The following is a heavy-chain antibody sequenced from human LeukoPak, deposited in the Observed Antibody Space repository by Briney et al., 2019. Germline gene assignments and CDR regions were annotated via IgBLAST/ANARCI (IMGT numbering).Heavy chain of an antibody. CDR1: EFTFSSYA. J-gene: IGHJ3*02. D-gene: IGHD6-6*01. CDR3: ARSIADAGDLAAFYI. Sequence: VGSLRLSCAASEFTFSSYAMSWVRQAPGKGLEWVSAISGSGGSTYYADSVKGRFTISRDNSKNTLYLQMNSLRAEDTAVYYCARSIADAGDLAAFYIWVQGTMVTVSS. CDR2: ISGSGGST. V-gene: IGHV3-23*01.